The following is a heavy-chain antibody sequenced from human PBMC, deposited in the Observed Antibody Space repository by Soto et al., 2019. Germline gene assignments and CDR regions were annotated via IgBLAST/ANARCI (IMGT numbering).Heavy chain of an antibody. CDR2: INHSGST. D-gene: IGHD3-10*01. Sequence: SETLSLTCAVYGGSFSGYYWSWIRQPPGKGLEWIGEINHSGSTNYNPSLKSRVTISVDTSKNQFSLKLSSVTAADTAVYYCARGRAYYYGSGSYSRFDPWGQGTLVTVSS. J-gene: IGHJ5*02. V-gene: IGHV4-34*01. CDR3: ARGRAYYYGSGSYSRFDP. CDR1: GGSFSGYY.